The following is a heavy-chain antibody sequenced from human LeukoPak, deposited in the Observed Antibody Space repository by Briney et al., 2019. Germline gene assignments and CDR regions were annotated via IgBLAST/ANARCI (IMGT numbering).Heavy chain of an antibody. CDR1: GFTFSSYS. Sequence: GGSLRLSCAASGFTFSSYSMNWVRQAPGKGLEWVASISSSSSYIYYADSVKGRFAISRDNAKNSLYLQINSLRADDTAVYYSARDYSGSHFDYWGQGTLVTVSS. D-gene: IGHD1-26*01. J-gene: IGHJ4*02. CDR3: ARDYSGSHFDY. CDR2: ISSSSSYI. V-gene: IGHV3-21*01.